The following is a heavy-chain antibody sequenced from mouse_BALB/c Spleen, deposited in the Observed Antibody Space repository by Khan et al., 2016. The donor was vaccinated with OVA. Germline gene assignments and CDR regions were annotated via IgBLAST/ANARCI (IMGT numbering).Heavy chain of an antibody. CDR2: ISGDSSTI. Sequence: EVQLVESGGGLVQPGGSRKLSCAASGFTFSTYGMHWVRQAPEKGLEWVAYISGDSSTIYYADIVKGRFTISRDNPKNTLFLQMTSLMSEDTARYYCATSYFYGYYLDYWGPGTTLTVSS. D-gene: IGHD1-1*01. V-gene: IGHV5-17*02. CDR3: ATSYFYGYYLDY. J-gene: IGHJ2*01. CDR1: GFTFSTYG.